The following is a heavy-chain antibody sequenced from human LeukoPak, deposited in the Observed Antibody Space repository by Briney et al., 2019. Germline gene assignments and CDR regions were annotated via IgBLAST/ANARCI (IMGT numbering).Heavy chain of an antibody. Sequence: SETLSLTCAVYGGSFSGYYWSWIRQPPGKGLEWIGEINHSGSTNYNPSLKSRVTISVDTSKNQFSLKLSSVTAADTAVYYCARETTPITIFGVATEHYFDYWGQGTLVTVSS. D-gene: IGHD3-3*01. V-gene: IGHV4-34*01. CDR1: GGSFSGYY. CDR2: INHSGST. CDR3: ARETTPITIFGVATEHYFDY. J-gene: IGHJ4*02.